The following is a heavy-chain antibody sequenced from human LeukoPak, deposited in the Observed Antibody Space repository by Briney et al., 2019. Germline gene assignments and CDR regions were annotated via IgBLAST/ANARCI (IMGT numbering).Heavy chain of an antibody. D-gene: IGHD5-18*01. Sequence: SETLSLTCTVSGGSISSYYWSWIRQPPGKGLEWIGYIYYSGSTNYNPSLKSRVTISVDTSKNQFSLKLSSVTAADTAVYYCARGIDVDTAMVTEAYYFDYWGQGTLVTVSS. V-gene: IGHV4-59*01. CDR2: IYYSGST. J-gene: IGHJ4*02. CDR1: GGSISSYY. CDR3: ARGIDVDTAMVTEAYYFDY.